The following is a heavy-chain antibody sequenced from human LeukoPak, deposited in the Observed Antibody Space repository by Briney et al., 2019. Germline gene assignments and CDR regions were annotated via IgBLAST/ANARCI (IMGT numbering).Heavy chain of an antibody. CDR3: ARDPSIDYGGNWYDY. V-gene: IGHV4-39*06. CDR1: GGSISSSSYY. J-gene: IGHJ4*02. Sequence: SETLSLTCTVSGGSISSSSYYWGWIRQPPGKGLEWIGSIYYSGSTYYNPSLKSRVTISVDTSKNQFPLKLSSVTAADTAVYYCARDPSIDYGGNWYDYWGQGTLVTVSS. CDR2: IYYSGST. D-gene: IGHD4-23*01.